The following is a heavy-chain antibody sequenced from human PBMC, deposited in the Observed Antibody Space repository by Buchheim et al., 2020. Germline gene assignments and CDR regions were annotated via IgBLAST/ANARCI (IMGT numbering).Heavy chain of an antibody. CDR3: AKSASNYDLQHYYYYYGMDV. D-gene: IGHD4-11*01. CDR2: IYSGGST. Sequence: EVQLVESGGGLVQPGGSLRLSCAASGFTVSSNYMSWVRQAPGKGLEWVSVIYSGGSTYYADSVKGRFTISRDNSKNTLYLQMNSLRAEDTAVYYCAKSASNYDLQHYYYYYGMDVWGQGTT. V-gene: IGHV3-66*01. CDR1: GFTVSSNY. J-gene: IGHJ6*02.